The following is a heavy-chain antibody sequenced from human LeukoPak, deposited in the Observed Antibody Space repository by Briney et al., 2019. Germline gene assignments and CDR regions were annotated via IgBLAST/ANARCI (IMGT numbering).Heavy chain of an antibody. CDR2: ISSSSSTI. CDR3: ARDMVTGSYYGSGETYYYYGMDV. Sequence: GGSLRLSCAASGFTFSSYSMNWVRQAPGKGLEWVSYISSSSSTIYYADSVKGRFTISRDNAKNSLYLQMNSLRAEDTAVYYCARDMVTGSYYGSGETYYYYGMDVWGQGTTVTVSS. D-gene: IGHD3-10*01. J-gene: IGHJ6*02. CDR1: GFTFSSYS. V-gene: IGHV3-48*04.